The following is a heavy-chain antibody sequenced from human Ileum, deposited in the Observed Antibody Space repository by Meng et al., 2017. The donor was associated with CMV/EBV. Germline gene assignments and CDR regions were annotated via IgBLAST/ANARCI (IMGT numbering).Heavy chain of an antibody. J-gene: IGHJ4*02. V-gene: IGHV3-21*01. CDR3: ATDYRRGAGPN. Sequence: GGSLRLSCAASGLDFNTYTMNWVRQAPGKGLEWVSSTTSGSRNIFYSDSVRGRFTLSRDNAKKSLYLQMNSLIAADTAVYYCATDYRRGAGPNWGQGTLVTVSS. CDR2: TTSGSRNI. CDR1: GLDFNTYT. D-gene: IGHD1-26*01.